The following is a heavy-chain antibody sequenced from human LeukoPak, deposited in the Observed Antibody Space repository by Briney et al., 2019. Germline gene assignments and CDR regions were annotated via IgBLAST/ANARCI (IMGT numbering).Heavy chain of an antibody. CDR2: VSAYNGNT. V-gene: IGHV1-18*01. Sequence: ASVKVSCKASSYTLTNYGISWVRQAPGQGLEWMGWVSAYNGNTNYAQNLQGRVTMTTDTSTNTAYMELRSLRSDDTAVYYCARDQDPGAFDIWGQGTMVTVSS. CDR3: ARDQDPGAFDI. J-gene: IGHJ3*02. CDR1: SYTLTNYG.